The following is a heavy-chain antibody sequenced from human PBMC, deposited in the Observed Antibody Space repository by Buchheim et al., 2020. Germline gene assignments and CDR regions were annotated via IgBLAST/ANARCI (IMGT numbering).Heavy chain of an antibody. CDR2: ISGSGGST. J-gene: IGHJ4*02. CDR1: GFTFSIYA. D-gene: IGHD6-19*01. V-gene: IGHV3-23*01. Sequence: EVQLLESGGGLVQPGGSLRLSCAASGFTFSIYAMSWVRQAPGKGLEWVSAISGSGGSTYYADSVKGRFTISRGNSKNTLYLQMNSLRAEDTAVYYCAKGDHPRQWLATDFDYWGQGTL. CDR3: AKGDHPRQWLATDFDY.